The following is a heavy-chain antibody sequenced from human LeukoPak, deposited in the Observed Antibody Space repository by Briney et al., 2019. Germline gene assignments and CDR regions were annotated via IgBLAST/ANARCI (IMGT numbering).Heavy chain of an antibody. CDR1: GGSISSGSYY. Sequence: SETLSLTCTVSGGSISSGSYYWSWIRQPAGKGLEWIGRIYTSGSTNYNPSLKSRVTISVDTSKNQFSLKLSSVTAADTAVYYCARDHSSGWEYFDYWGQGTLVTVSS. J-gene: IGHJ4*02. CDR3: ARDHSSGWEYFDY. CDR2: IYTSGST. D-gene: IGHD6-19*01. V-gene: IGHV4-61*02.